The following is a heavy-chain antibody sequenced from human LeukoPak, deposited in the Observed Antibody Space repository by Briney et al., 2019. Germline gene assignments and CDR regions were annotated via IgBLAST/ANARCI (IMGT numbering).Heavy chain of an antibody. CDR1: GFAFSSYG. J-gene: IGHJ4*02. V-gene: IGHV3-30*02. D-gene: IGHD2-2*01. Sequence: GGSLRLSCAASGFAFSSYGMHWVRQAPGKGLEWVAFIRYDGSNKYYADSVKGRFTISRDNSKNTPYLQMNSLRAEDTAVYYCAKGAVQYCSSTSCSSHSFDYWGQGTLVTVSS. CDR3: AKGAVQYCSSTSCSSHSFDY. CDR2: IRYDGSNK.